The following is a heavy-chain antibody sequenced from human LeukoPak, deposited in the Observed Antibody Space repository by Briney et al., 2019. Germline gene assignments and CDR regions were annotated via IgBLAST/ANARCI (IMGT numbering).Heavy chain of an antibody. Sequence: ASVKVSCKASGYTFTGYYMHWVRQAPGQGLEWMGWVNPNSGGTNYAQKFQGRVTMTRDTSISTAYMELSRLRSDDTAVYYCARDGKRHLRMVTAHYWGQGTLVTVSS. CDR2: VNPNSGGT. V-gene: IGHV1-2*02. CDR3: ARDGKRHLRMVTAHY. CDR1: GYTFTGYY. J-gene: IGHJ4*02. D-gene: IGHD2-21*02.